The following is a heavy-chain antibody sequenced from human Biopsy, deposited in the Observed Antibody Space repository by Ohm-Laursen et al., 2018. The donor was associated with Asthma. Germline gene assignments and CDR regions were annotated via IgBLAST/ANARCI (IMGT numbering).Heavy chain of an antibody. J-gene: IGHJ6*02. CDR3: ARAVDYSHYYGIDV. CDR2: ISVYNGNT. Sequence: VSSVKVSCKTSGYTFNSAGITWVRQAPGQGLEWMGWISVYNGNTKVAQKLQDRVTMITDTSTSTAYMELRSLRFDDTAVYFCARAVDYSHYYGIDVWGQGTTVTVS. V-gene: IGHV1-18*01. CDR1: GYTFNSAG. D-gene: IGHD3-10*01.